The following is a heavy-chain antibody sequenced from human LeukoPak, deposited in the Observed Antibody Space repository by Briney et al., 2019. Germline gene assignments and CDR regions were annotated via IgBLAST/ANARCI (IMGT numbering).Heavy chain of an antibody. CDR2: INHSGST. CDR1: GGSFSGYY. J-gene: IGHJ4*02. Sequence: PSETLSLTCAVYGGSFSGYYWSWIRQPPGKGLEWIGEINHSGSTNYNPSLKSRVTISVDTSKNQFSLKLSSVTAADTAVYYCASSGTATSPSGDYWGQGTLVTVSS. V-gene: IGHV4-34*01. D-gene: IGHD1-14*01. CDR3: ASSGTATSPSGDY.